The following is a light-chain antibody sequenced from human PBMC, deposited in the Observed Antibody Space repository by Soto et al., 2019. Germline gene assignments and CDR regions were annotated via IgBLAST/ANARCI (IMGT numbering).Light chain of an antibody. CDR3: QQYGSSPPWT. CDR1: PSLSSSY. Sequence: EIVLTQSPGPLSLSQGERATVSRRASPSLSSSYLAWYQQKPGQAPRLLFYGASNRATGIPDRFSGSGSGTDFSLTINRLEPEDFAVYYCQQYGSSPPWTFGQGSKVDIK. CDR2: GAS. V-gene: IGKV3-20*01. J-gene: IGKJ1*01.